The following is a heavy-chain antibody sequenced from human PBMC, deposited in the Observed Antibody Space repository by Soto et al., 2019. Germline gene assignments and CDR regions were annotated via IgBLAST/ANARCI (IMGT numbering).Heavy chain of an antibody. Sequence: ASVKVSCKASGYTFTRSGISWVRQAPGQGPEWMGWISSYNGDTNYAQTFQGRVTMTTDTSTSTAYMELRSLRSDDTAVYYCAREGVAHYYYYGMEVWGQGTPVTVSS. CDR1: GYTFTRSG. V-gene: IGHV1-18*01. J-gene: IGHJ6*02. CDR3: AREGVAHYYYYGMEV. D-gene: IGHD5-12*01. CDR2: ISSYNGDT.